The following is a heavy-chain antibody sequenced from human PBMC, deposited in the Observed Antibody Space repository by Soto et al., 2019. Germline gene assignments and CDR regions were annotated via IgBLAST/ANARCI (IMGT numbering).Heavy chain of an antibody. CDR3: ASRRIAAAGTYGMDV. Sequence: GASVKVSCKASGYTFTSYATHWVRQAPGQRLEWMGWINAGNGNTKYSQKFQGRVTITRDTSASTAYMELSSLRSEDTAVYYCASRRIAAAGTYGMDVWGQGTTVTVSS. V-gene: IGHV1-3*01. D-gene: IGHD6-13*01. J-gene: IGHJ6*02. CDR2: INAGNGNT. CDR1: GYTFTSYA.